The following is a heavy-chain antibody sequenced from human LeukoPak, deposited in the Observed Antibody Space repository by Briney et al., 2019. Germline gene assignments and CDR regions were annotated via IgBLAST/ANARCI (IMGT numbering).Heavy chain of an antibody. Sequence: GGSLRLSCAASGFTFSSYDMHWVRQAAGKGLEWVSAIGTAGDTYYPGSVKGRFTISRENAKSSLHLQMNSLRAEDTAVYYCIRVTRRDGYNFFDSWGQGTLVTVSS. J-gene: IGHJ4*02. CDR1: GFTFSSYD. D-gene: IGHD5-24*01. CDR3: IRVTRRDGYNFFDS. V-gene: IGHV3-13*01. CDR2: IGTAGDT.